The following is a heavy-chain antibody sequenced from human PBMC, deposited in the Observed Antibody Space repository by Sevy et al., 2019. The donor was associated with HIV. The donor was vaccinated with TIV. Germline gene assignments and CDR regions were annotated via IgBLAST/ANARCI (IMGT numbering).Heavy chain of an antibody. J-gene: IGHJ5*02. CDR3: ARGGGGYSNYGSGAWFDP. V-gene: IGHV4-59*01. D-gene: IGHD4-4*01. Sequence: SETLSLTCTVSGGSISSYYWSWIRQPPGKGLEWIGYIYYSGSTNYNPSLKSRVTISVDTSKNQFSLKLSSVTAADTAVYYGARGGGGYSNYGSGAWFDPWGQRTLVTVSS. CDR2: IYYSGST. CDR1: GGSISSYY.